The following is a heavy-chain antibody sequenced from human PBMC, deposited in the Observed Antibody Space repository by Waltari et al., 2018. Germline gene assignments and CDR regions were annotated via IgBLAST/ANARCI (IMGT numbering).Heavy chain of an antibody. CDR3: ASVGGSYRPGLGD. CDR1: GGPFSGYY. CDR2: IDHSGST. J-gene: IGHJ4*02. D-gene: IGHD1-26*01. V-gene: IGHV4-34*01. Sequence: QVQLQQWGAGLLKPSETLSPTCAVYGGPFSGYYWSWTCQPPGKGQEWIGEIDHSGSTNYNPSLKSRVTITVDTSKNQFSLKLSSVTAADTAVYYCASVGGSYRPGLGDLGQGTLFTVSS.